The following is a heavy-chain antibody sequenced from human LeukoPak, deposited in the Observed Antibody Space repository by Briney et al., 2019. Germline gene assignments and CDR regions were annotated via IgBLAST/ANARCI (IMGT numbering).Heavy chain of an antibody. CDR2: INPNSGRK. Sequence: ASVKFPCEVCGYIFTVYYMHWAPQAPRQGLEWMGVINPNSGRKNYAQAFKVRVNITRDTSMSRAYMALSRLRSDDTAVYYCARVPVPYSSSWYYFDYWGQGTLVTVSS. J-gene: IGHJ4*02. CDR1: GYIFTVYY. D-gene: IGHD6-13*01. V-gene: IGHV1-2*02. CDR3: ARVPVPYSSSWYYFDY.